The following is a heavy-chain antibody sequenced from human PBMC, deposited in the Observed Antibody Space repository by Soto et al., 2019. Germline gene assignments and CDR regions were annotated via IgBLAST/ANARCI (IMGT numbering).Heavy chain of an antibody. CDR1: GGTFSSYA. CDR2: IIPIFGTA. Sequence: QVQLVQSGAEVKKPGSSVKVSCKASGGTFSSYAISWVRQAPGQGLEWMGGIIPIFGTANYAQKFQGRVTITADESTSTAYMELSSLRSEDTAVYYCARAKGDYVLCAVLFCGMDVWGQGTTVTVSS. V-gene: IGHV1-69*01. D-gene: IGHD4-17*01. J-gene: IGHJ6*02. CDR3: ARAKGDYVLCAVLFCGMDV.